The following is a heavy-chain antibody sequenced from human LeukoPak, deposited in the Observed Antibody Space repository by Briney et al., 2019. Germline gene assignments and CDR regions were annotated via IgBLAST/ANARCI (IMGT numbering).Heavy chain of an antibody. J-gene: IGHJ4*02. V-gene: IGHV4-34*01. CDR1: GGSFSGYY. Sequence: SETLSLTCAVYGGSFSGYYWSWIRQPPGKGLEWIGEINHSGSTNYNPSLKSRVTISVDTSKNQFSLKLSSVTAADTAVYYCARSSGSYFDYWGQGTLVTVSS. CDR3: ARSSGSYFDY. CDR2: INHSGST. D-gene: IGHD6-19*01.